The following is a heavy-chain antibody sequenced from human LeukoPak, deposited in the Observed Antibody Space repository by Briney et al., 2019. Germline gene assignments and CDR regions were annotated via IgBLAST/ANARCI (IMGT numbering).Heavy chain of an antibody. Sequence: GGSLRLSCAASGFTFSSYSMNWVRQAPGKGLEWVSSISSSSSYIYCADSVKGRFTISRDNAKNSLYLQMNSLRAEDTAVYYCARDRSGDDAFDIWGQGTMVTVSS. J-gene: IGHJ3*02. CDR1: GFTFSSYS. CDR3: ARDRSGDDAFDI. CDR2: ISSSSSYI. D-gene: IGHD3-3*01. V-gene: IGHV3-21*01.